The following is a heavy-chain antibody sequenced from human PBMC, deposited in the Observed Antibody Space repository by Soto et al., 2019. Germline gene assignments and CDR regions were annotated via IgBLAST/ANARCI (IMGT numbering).Heavy chain of an antibody. CDR2: IKQDGSEK. V-gene: IGHV3-7*03. D-gene: IGHD7-27*01. CDR3: AKANSHYYYYMDV. Sequence: GGSLRLSCAASGFTFSSYWMSWVRQAPGKGLEWGANIKQDGSEKYYVDSVKGRFTISRDNAKNSLYLQMNSLRAEDTAVYYCAKANSHYYYYMDVWGKGTTVTVSS. CDR1: GFTFSSYW. J-gene: IGHJ6*03.